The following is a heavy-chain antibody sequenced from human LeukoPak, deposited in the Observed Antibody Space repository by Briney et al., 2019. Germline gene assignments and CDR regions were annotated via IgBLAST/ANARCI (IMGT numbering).Heavy chain of an antibody. CDR2: IYYSGST. Sequence: SETLSLTCTVSVGSFSTGGYYWSWIRQHPGKGLEWIGYIYYSGSTYYTPSLKSRVTISLDTSKNQFSLKLSSVTAADTAVYYCARNSGSYSYFDYWGQGTLVTVSS. CDR3: ARNSGSYSYFDY. V-gene: IGHV4-31*03. J-gene: IGHJ4*02. D-gene: IGHD3-10*01. CDR1: VGSFSTGGYY.